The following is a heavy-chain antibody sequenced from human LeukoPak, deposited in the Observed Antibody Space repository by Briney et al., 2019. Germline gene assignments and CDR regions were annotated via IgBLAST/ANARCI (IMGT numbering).Heavy chain of an antibody. Sequence: GGSLRLSCAASGFTFSSYAMHWVRQAPGKGLEWVAVISYDGSNKYYADSVKGRFTISRDNAKNSLYLQMNSLRAEDTAVYYCASWDGYNLFFDYWGQGTLVTVSS. D-gene: IGHD5-24*01. V-gene: IGHV3-30-3*01. CDR1: GFTFSSYA. CDR2: ISYDGSNK. CDR3: ASWDGYNLFFDY. J-gene: IGHJ4*02.